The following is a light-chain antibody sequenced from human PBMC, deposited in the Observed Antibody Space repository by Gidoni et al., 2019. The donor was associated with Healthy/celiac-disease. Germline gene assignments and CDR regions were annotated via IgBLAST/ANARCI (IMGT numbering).Light chain of an antibody. CDR3: QHYGSSPYT. V-gene: IGKV3-20*01. CDR1: QSVSSSY. J-gene: IGKJ2*01. CDR2: GAS. Sequence: EIVLTQSPGTLSLSPGERATLPCRASQSVSSSYLAWYQQKPGQAPRVLIYGASSRATGIPDRFSGSGSGTDFTLTISRLEPEDYAVYYCQHYGSSPYTFGQGTKLEIK.